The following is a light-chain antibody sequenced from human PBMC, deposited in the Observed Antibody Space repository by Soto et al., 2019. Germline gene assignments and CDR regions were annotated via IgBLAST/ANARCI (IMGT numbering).Light chain of an antibody. CDR3: QQYGNSPMYT. V-gene: IGKV3-20*01. Sequence: EIVLTQSPGTLSLSPGERATLSCRASQSISGNYLAWYQQRPGQARRLLIYGASNRATGVPDRFSCSGSGTDFTLTISRLELEDFAVYSCQQYGNSPMYTFGQGTKLEIK. J-gene: IGKJ2*01. CDR1: QSISGNY. CDR2: GAS.